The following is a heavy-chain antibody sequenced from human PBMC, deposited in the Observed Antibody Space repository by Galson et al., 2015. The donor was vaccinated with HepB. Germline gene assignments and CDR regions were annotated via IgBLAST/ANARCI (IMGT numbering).Heavy chain of an antibody. Sequence: SLRLSCAASGFTFSSYGMHWVRQAPGKGLEWVAVISYDGSNKYYADSVKGRFTISRDNSKNTLYLQMNSLRAEDTAVYYCAKEITMVRGLDYWGQGTLVTVSS. CDR1: GFTFSSYG. D-gene: IGHD3-10*01. V-gene: IGHV3-30*18. J-gene: IGHJ4*02. CDR3: AKEITMVRGLDY. CDR2: ISYDGSNK.